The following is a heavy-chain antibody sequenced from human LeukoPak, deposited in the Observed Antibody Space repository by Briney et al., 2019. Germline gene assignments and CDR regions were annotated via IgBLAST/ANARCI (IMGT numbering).Heavy chain of an antibody. CDR2: INHSGST. CDR3: ARAYRRYCSGGSCSWGFDI. J-gene: IGHJ3*02. V-gene: IGHV4-34*01. Sequence: PSETLSLTCAVYGGSFSGYYWSWIRQPPGKGLEWIGEINHSGSTNYNPSLKSRVTISVDTSKNQFSLKLSSVTAADTAVYYCARAYRRYCSGGSCSWGFDIWGQGTMVTVSS. CDR1: GGSFSGYY. D-gene: IGHD2-15*01.